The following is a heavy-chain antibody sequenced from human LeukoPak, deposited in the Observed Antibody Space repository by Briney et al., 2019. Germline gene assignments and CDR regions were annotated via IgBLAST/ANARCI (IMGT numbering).Heavy chain of an antibody. CDR2: ISSSSSYI. CDR3: ARAVWGYCSSTSCYSPLFV. Sequence: PGGSLRLSCAASGFTFSSYSMNWVRQAPGKGLEWVSSISSSSSYIYSADSVKGRFTISRDNGKNSLYLQMNSLRAEDTAVYYCARAVWGYCSSTSCYSPLFVWGQGTTVTVSS. V-gene: IGHV3-21*01. CDR1: GFTFSSYS. D-gene: IGHD2-2*01. J-gene: IGHJ6*02.